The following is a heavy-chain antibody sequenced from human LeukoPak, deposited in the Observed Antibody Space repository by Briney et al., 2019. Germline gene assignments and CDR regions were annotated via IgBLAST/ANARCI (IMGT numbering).Heavy chain of an antibody. CDR1: GGSISSHY. J-gene: IGHJ4*02. V-gene: IGHV4-59*11. CDR3: ARQIAARGGGFDY. Sequence: SVTLSLTCTVSGGSISSHYWSWIRQPPGKGLEWIGYIYYSGSTNYNPSLKSRVTISVDTSKNQFSLKLSSVTAADTAVYYCARQIAARGGGFDYWGQGTLVTVSS. D-gene: IGHD6-13*01. CDR2: IYYSGST.